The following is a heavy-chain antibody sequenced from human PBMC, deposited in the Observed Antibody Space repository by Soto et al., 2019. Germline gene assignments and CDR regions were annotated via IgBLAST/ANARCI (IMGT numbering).Heavy chain of an antibody. CDR1: GYTFTSYG. D-gene: IGHD3-16*01. CDR2: ISAGNGNT. V-gene: IGHV1-18*01. J-gene: IGHJ4*02. Sequence: ASVKVSCKASGYTFTSYGISWVRQAPGQGLEWMGWISAGNGNTEYSQNLQGRVTLTRDTSASTAYMEVSSLRSEDTAVYFCAAIDYGDYWGQGTLVTVSS. CDR3: AAIDYGDY.